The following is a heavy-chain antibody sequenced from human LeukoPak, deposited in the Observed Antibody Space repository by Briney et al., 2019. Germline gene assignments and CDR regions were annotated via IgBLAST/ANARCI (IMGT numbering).Heavy chain of an antibody. CDR3: ARFRRRGYSYVSDAFDI. J-gene: IGHJ3*02. CDR2: ISAYNGNT. Sequence: GASVKVSCKASGYTFTSYGISWVRQAPGQGLEWMGWISAYNGNTNYAQKLRGRVTMTTDTSTSTAYMELRSLRSDDTAVYYCARFRRRGYSYVSDAFDIWGQGTMVTVSS. D-gene: IGHD5-18*01. CDR1: GYTFTSYG. V-gene: IGHV1-18*01.